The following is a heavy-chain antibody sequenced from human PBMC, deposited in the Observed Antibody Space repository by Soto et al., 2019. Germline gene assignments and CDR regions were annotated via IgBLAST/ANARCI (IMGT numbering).Heavy chain of an antibody. D-gene: IGHD3-3*01. Sequence: QVQLEESGPGLLKPSQTLSLTCAVSGGSISSDSYYWTWIRQHPGKGLEWIGYIYHSGGTFYNPSLEGRLSMSVDTSKNHFSLDLRSVTAADTAVYYCARGSNYDHGGLALWGQGTLVVVSS. CDR1: GGSISSDSYY. J-gene: IGHJ4*02. CDR3: ARGSNYDHGGLAL. CDR2: IYHSGGT. V-gene: IGHV4-31*11.